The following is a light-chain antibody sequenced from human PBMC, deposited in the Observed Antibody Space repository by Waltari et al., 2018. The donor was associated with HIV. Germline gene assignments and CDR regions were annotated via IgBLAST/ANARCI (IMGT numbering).Light chain of an antibody. J-gene: IGKJ1*01. V-gene: IGKV1-39*01. CDR3: QQSYSTPRT. CDR2: AAS. CDR1: QSISSY. Sequence: DIQMTQSPSSLSASVGDRVTITCRASQSISSYLNWYQQKPGKAPKLLIYAASSLQSGVPSRFSGSGSGTDFTLTINSLQPEDFATYYCQQSYSTPRTFGQGTKVEIK.